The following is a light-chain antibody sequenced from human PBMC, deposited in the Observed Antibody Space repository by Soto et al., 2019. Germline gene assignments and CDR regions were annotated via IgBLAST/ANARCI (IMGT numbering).Light chain of an antibody. J-gene: IGKJ1*01. Sequence: DIQMTQSTSSLSASVGDRVTITCRASQGIGTYLAWYQQKPGKVPKLLIYAASTLQSGVPSRFSGSGSGTDFTLTISSLQPEDVATYYCQKYNSAPWTFGQGTKVEIK. V-gene: IGKV1-27*01. CDR1: QGIGTY. CDR3: QKYNSAPWT. CDR2: AAS.